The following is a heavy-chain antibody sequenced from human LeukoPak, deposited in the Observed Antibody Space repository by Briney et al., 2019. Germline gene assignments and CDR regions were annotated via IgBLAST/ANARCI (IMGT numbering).Heavy chain of an antibody. CDR1: GFTFSSYE. D-gene: IGHD3-9*01. CDR3: ARSGGYFDWLPNHDAFDI. Sequence: GGSLRLSCAASGFTFSSYEMEWVRQAPGKGLEWVSYISSSGSTIYYADSVKGRFTISRDNAKNSLYLQMNSLRAEDTAVYYCARSGGYFDWLPNHDAFDIWGQGTMVTVSS. V-gene: IGHV3-48*03. CDR2: ISSSGSTI. J-gene: IGHJ3*02.